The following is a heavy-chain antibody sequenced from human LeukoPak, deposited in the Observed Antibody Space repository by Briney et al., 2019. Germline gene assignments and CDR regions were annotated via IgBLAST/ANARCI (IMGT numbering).Heavy chain of an antibody. CDR2: IIPIFGTA. V-gene: IGHV1-69*13. CDR3: ARAGYSSSWSFDY. Sequence: ASVKVSCKASGGTFSSYAISWVRQAPGQGLEWMGGIIPIFGTANYAQKFQGRVTITADESSSTAYMELRSLRSDDTAVYYCARAGYSSSWSFDYWGQGTLVTVSS. D-gene: IGHD6-13*01. CDR1: GGTFSSYA. J-gene: IGHJ4*02.